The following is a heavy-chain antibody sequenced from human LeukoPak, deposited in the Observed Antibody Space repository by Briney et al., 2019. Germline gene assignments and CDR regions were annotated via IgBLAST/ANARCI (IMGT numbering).Heavy chain of an antibody. D-gene: IGHD1-26*01. CDR1: GFTFRDYW. V-gene: IGHV3-74*01. Sequence: PGGSLRLSCAASGFTFRDYWMHWVRQAPGKGLVWVSRISSDGTATNFADSVKGRFTISRDNAKSPLYLQMNSLRGEDTAVYYCARAPGRNEAFDMWGQGTMVTVSS. CDR3: ARAPGRNEAFDM. CDR2: ISSDGTAT. J-gene: IGHJ3*02.